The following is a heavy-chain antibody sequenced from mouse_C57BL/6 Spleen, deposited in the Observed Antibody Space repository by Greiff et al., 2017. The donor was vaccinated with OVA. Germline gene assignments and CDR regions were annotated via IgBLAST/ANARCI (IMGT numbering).Heavy chain of an antibody. J-gene: IGHJ4*01. V-gene: IGHV1-80*01. CDR2: IYPGDGDT. CDR1: GYAFSSYW. D-gene: IGHD2-5*01. Sequence: QVQLQQSGAELVKPGASVKISCKASGYAFSSYWMNWVKQRPGKGLEWIGQIYPGDGDTNYNGKFKGKATLTADKSSSTAYMQLSSLTSEDSAVYFCARLGPAYYSNAMDYWGQGTSVTVSS. CDR3: ARLGPAYYSNAMDY.